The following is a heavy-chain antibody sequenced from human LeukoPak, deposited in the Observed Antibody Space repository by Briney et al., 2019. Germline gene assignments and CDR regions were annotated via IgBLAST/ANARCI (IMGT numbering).Heavy chain of an antibody. CDR3: ARDPVVDSSGWYFDY. J-gene: IGHJ4*02. CDR1: GFTFSSYG. CDR2: IWYDGGNK. V-gene: IGHV3-33*01. Sequence: GGSLRLSCAASGFTFSSYGMHWVRQAPGKGLEWVAVIWYDGGNKYYADSVKGRFTISRDNSKNTLYLQMNSLRAEDTAVYYCARDPVVDSSGWYFDYWGQGTLVTVSS. D-gene: IGHD6-19*01.